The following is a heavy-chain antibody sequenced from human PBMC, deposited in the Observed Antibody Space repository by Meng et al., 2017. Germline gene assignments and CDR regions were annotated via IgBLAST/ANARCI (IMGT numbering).Heavy chain of an antibody. V-gene: IGHV1-2*02. CDR2: INPNSGGT. CDR1: GYTFTGYY. D-gene: IGHD3-10*01. CDR3: ARHILWFGVLYYFDY. Sequence: GGSLRLSCKASGYTFTGYYMHWVRQAPGQGFEWMGWINPNSGGTHYAQKFQGRVTMTRDTSKNQVSLKLSSVTAADTGVYYCARHILWFGVLYYFDYWGQGTLVTVSS. J-gene: IGHJ4*02.